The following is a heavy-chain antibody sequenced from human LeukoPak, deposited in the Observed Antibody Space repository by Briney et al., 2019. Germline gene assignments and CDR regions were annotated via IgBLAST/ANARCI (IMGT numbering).Heavy chain of an antibody. J-gene: IGHJ5*02. D-gene: IGHD2-2*01. CDR2: INHSGST. V-gene: IGHV4-34*01. CDR1: GGSFSGYY. Sequence: SETLSLTCAVYGGSFSGYYWSWIRQPPGKGLEWIGEINHSGSTNYNPSLKSRVTISVDTSKNQFSLKLSSVTAADTAVYYCARGGKYCSSTSCLDPWGQGTLVTVSS. CDR3: ARGGKYCSSTSCLDP.